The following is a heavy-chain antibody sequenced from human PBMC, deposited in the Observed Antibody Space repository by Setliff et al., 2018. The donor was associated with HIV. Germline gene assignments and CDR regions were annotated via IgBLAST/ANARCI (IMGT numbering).Heavy chain of an antibody. CDR2: IRFDGTKK. Sequence: GGSLRLSCAASGFTFSSYSMNWVRQAPGKGLQWVAFIRFDGTKKYYSDSVKGHFIISRDNSKKTLYLQMNSLRDEDTAVYFCTKDYEDDQQLAYFDYWGQGTLVTVSS. CDR3: TKDYEDDQQLAYFDY. D-gene: IGHD6-13*01. J-gene: IGHJ4*02. CDR1: GFTFSSYS. V-gene: IGHV3-30*02.